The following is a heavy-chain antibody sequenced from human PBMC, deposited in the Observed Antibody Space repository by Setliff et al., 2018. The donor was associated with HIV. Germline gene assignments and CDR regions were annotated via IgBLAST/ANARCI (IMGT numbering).Heavy chain of an antibody. V-gene: IGHV4-61*02. CDR1: GGSISSGGYY. CDR3: ARDPTTGVDY. CDR2: ISISGDT. Sequence: SETLSLTCTVSGGSISSGGYYWSWIRQPAGKRLEWIGRISISGDTNYNPSLKSRATMSLDTSKNQFSLKLNSVTAADTAMYYCARDPTTGVDYWGQGTLVTVSS. D-gene: IGHD4-4*01. J-gene: IGHJ4*02.